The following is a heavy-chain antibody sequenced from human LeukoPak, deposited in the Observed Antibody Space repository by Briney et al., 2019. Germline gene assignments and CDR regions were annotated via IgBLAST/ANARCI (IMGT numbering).Heavy chain of an antibody. D-gene: IGHD3-22*01. CDR2: IYYSGST. CDR3: ARESDYDSSGYCPHDAFDI. Sequence: SETLSLTCTVSGGSISSYYWSWIRQPPGKGLEWIGYIYYSGSTNYNPSLKSRVTISVDTSKNQFSLKLSSVTAADTAVYYCARESDYDSSGYCPHDAFDIWGQGTMVTVSS. J-gene: IGHJ3*02. CDR1: GGSISSYY. V-gene: IGHV4-59*01.